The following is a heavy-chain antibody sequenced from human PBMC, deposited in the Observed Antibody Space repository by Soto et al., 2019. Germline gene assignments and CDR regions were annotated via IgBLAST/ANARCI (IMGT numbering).Heavy chain of an antibody. J-gene: IGHJ6*03. CDR2: ISAYNGNT. Sequence: QDQLVQSGVEVKKPGASVKVSCKASGYSFTNYGITWVRQAPGQGFEWMGWISAYNGNTNYAQKFQGRVTMTTDASTSTAYLELRSLRSDDTAVYYCPIDRVVATPVAGNTHYYYYMDVWGKGTTVTVSS. V-gene: IGHV1-18*01. D-gene: IGHD6-19*01. CDR1: GYSFTNYG. CDR3: PIDRVVATPVAGNTHYYYYMDV.